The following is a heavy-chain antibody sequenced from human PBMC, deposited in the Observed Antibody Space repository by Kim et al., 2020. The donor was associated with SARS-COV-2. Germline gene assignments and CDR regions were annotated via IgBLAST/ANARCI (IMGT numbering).Heavy chain of an antibody. D-gene: IGHD6-13*01. CDR3: TRVPPYSNSWWDAF. J-gene: IGHJ3*01. CDR2: IRSKANSYAT. V-gene: IGHV3-73*01. CDR1: GFTFSDSA. Sequence: GGSLRLSCAASGFTFSDSAMYWVRQASGKGLEWVGRIRSKANSYATAYDVSVKGRFIISRDDSKNTAYLQMNSLKTEDTAIYYCTRVPPYSNSWWDAF.